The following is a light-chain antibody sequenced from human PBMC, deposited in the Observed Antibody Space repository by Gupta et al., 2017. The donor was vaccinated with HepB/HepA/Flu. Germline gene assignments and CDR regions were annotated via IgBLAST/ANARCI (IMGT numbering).Light chain of an antibody. J-gene: IGLJ2*01. V-gene: IGLV2-14*03. CDR3: SSYTNSDPVV. CDR1: SSDIGGYNY. Sequence: QSALTQPASVSGSPGPSISISCTGTSSDIGGYNYVSWYQQHPGNAPKLMIYDVNNRPSGVSSRFSGSKSGNTASLTISGLQAEDEADYYCSSYTNSDPVVFGGGTKLTVL. CDR2: DVN.